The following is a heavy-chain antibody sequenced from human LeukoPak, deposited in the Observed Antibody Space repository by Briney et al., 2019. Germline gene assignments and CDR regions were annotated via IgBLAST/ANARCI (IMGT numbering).Heavy chain of an antibody. CDR3: ARGASGSYYDYYYYYMDV. V-gene: IGHV1-2*02. J-gene: IGHJ6*03. D-gene: IGHD1-26*01. Sequence: ASVKVSCKASGYTFTGYYMHWVRQAPGQGLEWMGWINPNSGGTNYAQKFQGRVTMTRDTSISTAYMELSRLRSDGTAVYYCARGASGSYYDYYYYYMDVWGKGTTVTVSS. CDR2: INPNSGGT. CDR1: GYTFTGYY.